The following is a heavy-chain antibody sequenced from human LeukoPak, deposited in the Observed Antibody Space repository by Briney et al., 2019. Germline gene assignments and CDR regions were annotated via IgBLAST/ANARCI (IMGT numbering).Heavy chain of an antibody. CDR1: GFAFSSYG. D-gene: IGHD3-22*01. Sequence: GGSLRLSCAASGFAFSSYGMHWVRQAPGKGLEWVAVISYDGSNKYYADSVKGRFTISRDNSKNTLYLQMNSLRAEDTAVYYCAKDDAYYYDSSGPDYWGQGTLVTVSS. CDR2: ISYDGSNK. V-gene: IGHV3-30*12. CDR3: AKDDAYYYDSSGPDY. J-gene: IGHJ4*02.